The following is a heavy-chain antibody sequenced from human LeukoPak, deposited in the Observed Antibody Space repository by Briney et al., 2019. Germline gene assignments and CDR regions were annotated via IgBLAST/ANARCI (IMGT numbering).Heavy chain of an antibody. V-gene: IGHV3-7*01. D-gene: IGHD5-18*01. CDR2: IKQDGSDT. CDR3: ARGPDTVWGPL. J-gene: IGHJ4*02. CDR1: GFTFSSYD. Sequence: QPGGSLRLSCAASGFTFSSYDMSWVRQAPGKGLEWVANIKQDGSDTYYVDSVKGRFTISRDNAKNSLYLQMNSLRAEDTAVYYCARGPDTVWGPLGGQGTLVTVPS.